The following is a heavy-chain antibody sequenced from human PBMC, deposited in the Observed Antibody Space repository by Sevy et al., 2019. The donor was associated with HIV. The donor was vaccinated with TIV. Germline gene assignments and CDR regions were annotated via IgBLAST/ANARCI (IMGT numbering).Heavy chain of an antibody. Sequence: GGSLRLSCAASGFTFSTYYMTWVRQAPGKGLEWVANIKQDGSEAYYVDSVKGRFSISRDNAKTSVFLQMNSLRVEDTAVYYCARDKWQFDYWGQGTLVTVSS. CDR2: IKQDGSEA. V-gene: IGHV3-7*01. CDR1: GFTFSTYY. CDR3: ARDKWQFDY. D-gene: IGHD5-12*01. J-gene: IGHJ4*02.